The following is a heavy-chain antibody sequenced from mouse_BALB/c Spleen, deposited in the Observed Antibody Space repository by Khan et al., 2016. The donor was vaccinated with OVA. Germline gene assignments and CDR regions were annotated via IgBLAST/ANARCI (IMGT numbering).Heavy chain of an antibody. CDR3: ARGGTGGFAY. D-gene: IGHD3-1*01. CDR1: GFTFRDYG. CDR2: ISSLAYTF. V-gene: IGHV5-15*02. Sequence: EVELVESGGGLVQPGGSRKLSCAASGFTFRDYGMAWIRQGPGKGPEWITFISSLAYTFYYADTVTGRFTLSRENAKNTLYREMNSLRSDDTAMYYCARGGTGGFAYWGQGTLVTVSA. J-gene: IGHJ3*01.